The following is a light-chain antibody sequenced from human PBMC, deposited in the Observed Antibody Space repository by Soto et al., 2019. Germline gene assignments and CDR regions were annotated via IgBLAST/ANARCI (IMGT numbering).Light chain of an antibody. V-gene: IGKV3-11*01. CDR1: QSVSSY. J-gene: IGKJ4*01. Sequence: EIVLTQSPATLSLSPGERATLSCRASQSVSSYLAWYQQKPGQAPRLLIYDASNRATGIPARFSGSGSGTDFPLTISRLAPEDFAVYYCQQYGSSLTFGGGTKVDIK. CDR3: QQYGSSLT. CDR2: DAS.